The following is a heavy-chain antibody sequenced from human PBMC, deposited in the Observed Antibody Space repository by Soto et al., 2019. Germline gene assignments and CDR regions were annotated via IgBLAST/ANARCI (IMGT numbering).Heavy chain of an antibody. CDR1: GVTDSSYA. CDR3: VILLRYFDRPNLFAP. J-gene: IGHJ5*02. CDR2: ISYDGSNK. D-gene: IGHD3-9*01. V-gene: IGHV3-30*14. Sequence: RLCCAASGVTDSSYAMHWLRQGRGKGEEREAVISYDGSNKYYADYVKGRFTISRDNSKNTMYLQMSSLRAEDTAVYYCVILLRYFDRPNLFAPSAQRSFVTVSS.